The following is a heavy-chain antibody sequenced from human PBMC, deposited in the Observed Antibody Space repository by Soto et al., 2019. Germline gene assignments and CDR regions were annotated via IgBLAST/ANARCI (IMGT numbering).Heavy chain of an antibody. CDR2: IYHSGNT. CDR3: ARDRLMATAGTARHYFGLDV. Sequence: PSETLSLTCTVSGGSIRSGGYYWSWVRQNPRKGLEWIGNIYHSGNTYYNPSLKSRLTISVDTSKSQFSLNLSSVTAADTAVYYCARDRLMATAGTARHYFGLDVWGQGTTVTVSS. D-gene: IGHD5-18*01. V-gene: IGHV4-31*03. J-gene: IGHJ6*02. CDR1: GGSIRSGGYY.